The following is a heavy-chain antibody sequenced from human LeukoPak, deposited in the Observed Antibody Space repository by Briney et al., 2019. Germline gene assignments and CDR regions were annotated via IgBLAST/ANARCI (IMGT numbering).Heavy chain of an antibody. Sequence: SETLSLTCTVSGGSISSYYWSWIRQPPGKGLEWIGYIYYSASTNYNPSLKSRVTISVDTSKNQFSLKLSSVTAADTAVYYCARYSSSSTFFDYWSQGTLVTVSS. CDR2: IYYSAST. CDR3: ARYSSSSTFFDY. J-gene: IGHJ4*02. CDR1: GGSISSYY. V-gene: IGHV4-59*01. D-gene: IGHD6-6*01.